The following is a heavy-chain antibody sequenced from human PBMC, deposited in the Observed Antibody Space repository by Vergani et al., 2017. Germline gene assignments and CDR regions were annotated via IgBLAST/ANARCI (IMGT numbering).Heavy chain of an antibody. CDR3: ALREDSKAERFGELFDN. Sequence: QLQLQESGSGLVKPSQTLSLTCAGSGGSISSGGYSWSWIRQPPGKGLEWIGYIYHSGSTYYNPSLKSRVPISVDTSKNQFPLKLSSVTAADTAVYYCALREDSKAERFGELFDNWGQGTLVTVSS. D-gene: IGHD3-10*01. CDR1: GGSISSGGYS. V-gene: IGHV4-30-2*01. CDR2: IYHSGST. J-gene: IGHJ5*02.